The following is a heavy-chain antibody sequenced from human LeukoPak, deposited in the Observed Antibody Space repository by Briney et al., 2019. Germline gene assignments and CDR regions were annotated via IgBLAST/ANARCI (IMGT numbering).Heavy chain of an antibody. CDR2: INHSGST. CDR3: ARDGGGARRAFDI. CDR1: GGSFSGYY. D-gene: IGHD3-16*01. J-gene: IGHJ3*02. V-gene: IGHV4-34*01. Sequence: SETLSLTCAVYGGSFSGYYWSWIRQPPGKGLEWIGEINHSGSTNYNPSLKSRVTISVDTSKNQFSLKLSSVTAADTAVYYCARDGGGARRAFDIWGQGTMVTVSS.